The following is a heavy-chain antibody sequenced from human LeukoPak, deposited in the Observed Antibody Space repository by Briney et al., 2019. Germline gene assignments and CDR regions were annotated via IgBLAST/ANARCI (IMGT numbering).Heavy chain of an antibody. D-gene: IGHD2-8*01. V-gene: IGHV3-74*01. Sequence: GGSLRLSCAASGFTFRSYWMHWVRQAPGKGLVWVSRINSDGSSTSYADSVKGRFTISRDNAKNTLYLQMNSLRAEDTAVYYCARAEPYCTNGVCYNVGFDYWGQGTLVTVSS. CDR2: INSDGSST. J-gene: IGHJ4*02. CDR3: ARAEPYCTNGVCYNVGFDY. CDR1: GFTFRSYW.